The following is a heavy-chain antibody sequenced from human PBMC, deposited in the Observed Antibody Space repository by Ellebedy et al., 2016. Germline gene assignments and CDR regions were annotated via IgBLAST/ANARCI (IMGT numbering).Heavy chain of an antibody. J-gene: IGHJ4*02. D-gene: IGHD3-10*01. CDR1: GFTFDDYA. CDR3: AKDFLGESAFDY. CDR2: ISWNSGSI. V-gene: IGHV3-9*01. Sequence: GGSLRLXXAASGFTFDDYAMHWVRQAPGKGLEWVSGISWNSGSIGYADSVKGRFTISRDNAKNSLYLQMNSLRAEDTALYYCAKDFLGESAFDYWGQGTLVTVSS.